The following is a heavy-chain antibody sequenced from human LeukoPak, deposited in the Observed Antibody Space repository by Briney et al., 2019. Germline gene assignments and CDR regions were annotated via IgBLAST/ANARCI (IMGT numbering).Heavy chain of an antibody. Sequence: ASVKVSCKASGYTFTSYDINWVRQATGQGLEWMGWMNPNSGNTGYAQKFQGRVTITRNTSISTAYMELSSLRSEDTAVYYCAREVAGQHAFDIWGQGTMVTVSS. V-gene: IGHV1-8*03. CDR3: AREVAGQHAFDI. CDR2: MNPNSGNT. CDR1: GYTFTSYD. J-gene: IGHJ3*02. D-gene: IGHD6-19*01.